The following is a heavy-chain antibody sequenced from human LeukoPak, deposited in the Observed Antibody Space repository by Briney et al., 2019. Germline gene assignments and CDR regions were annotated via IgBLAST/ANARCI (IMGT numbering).Heavy chain of an antibody. CDR3: ARVIYQLVFDY. CDR2: IYAGGRT. V-gene: IGHV3-53*04. CDR1: GLTVSSNY. D-gene: IGHD2-2*01. Sequence: PGGSLRLSCAASGLTVSSNYMSWVRQAPGRGLEWVSVIYAGGRTYYADYVKGRFTISRHNSNNTLYLQMNSLRPEDTAVYYCARVIYQLVFDYWGQGTLVSVSS. J-gene: IGHJ4*02.